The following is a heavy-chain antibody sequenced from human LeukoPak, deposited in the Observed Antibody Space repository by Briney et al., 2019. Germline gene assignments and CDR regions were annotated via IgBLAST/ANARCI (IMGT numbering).Heavy chain of an antibody. Sequence: FGPTLVKPTQTLTLTCTFSGFSLSTSGVGVGWIRQPPGKALEWLALIYWDDDKRYSPSLKSRLTITKDTSKNQVVLTMTNMDPVDTATYYCAHRPSRYDILTGYYSFDYWGQGTLVTVSS. D-gene: IGHD3-9*01. J-gene: IGHJ4*02. CDR3: AHRPSRYDILTGYYSFDY. CDR1: GFSLSTSGVG. V-gene: IGHV2-5*02. CDR2: IYWDDDK.